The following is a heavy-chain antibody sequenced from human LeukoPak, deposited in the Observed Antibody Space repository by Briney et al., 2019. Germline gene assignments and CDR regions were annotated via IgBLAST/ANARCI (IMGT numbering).Heavy chain of an antibody. CDR3: VKDAPLSFDSLTGYGPPHPES. Sequence: HPGGSLRLSCEGSGFTFRDSALNWVRQAPGKGLEWISALSGSDDSTYYADSVTGRFSISRDTSKNTLYLQMNSLRVDDTAAYYCVKDAPLSFDSLTGYGPPHPESWGQGTLVTVSS. CDR2: LSGSDDST. CDR1: GFTFRDSA. D-gene: IGHD3-9*01. V-gene: IGHV3-23*01. J-gene: IGHJ5*02.